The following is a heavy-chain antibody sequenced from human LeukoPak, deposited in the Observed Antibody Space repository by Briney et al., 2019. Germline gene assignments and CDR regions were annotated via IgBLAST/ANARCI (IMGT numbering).Heavy chain of an antibody. V-gene: IGHV3-53*01. J-gene: IGHJ4*02. CDR1: GFTVSSNY. Sequence: GGSLRLSCAASGFTVSSNYMSWVRQAPGKGLEWVSVIYSGGSTYYADSVKGRFTISRDNSKNTLYLQMNSLRAEDTAVYYCAKGSRDTSGWYRDYWGQGTLVTVSS. D-gene: IGHD6-19*01. CDR2: IYSGGST. CDR3: AKGSRDTSGWYRDY.